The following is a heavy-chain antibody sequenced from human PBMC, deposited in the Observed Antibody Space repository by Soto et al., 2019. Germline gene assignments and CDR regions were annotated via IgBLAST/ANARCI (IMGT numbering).Heavy chain of an antibody. D-gene: IGHD2-15*01. CDR2: ISYDGSNE. CDR1: GFTFSHYG. Sequence: GGFLRLSCAASGFTFSHYGMHWVRQAPGKGLEWVALISYDGSNEHYADSVKGRFTISRDNSKYTLYLQMNSLTAEDTAVYYCAKISILGYCSGGSCYGAAFDIWGQGTMVNISS. V-gene: IGHV3-30*18. CDR3: AKISILGYCSGGSCYGAAFDI. J-gene: IGHJ3*02.